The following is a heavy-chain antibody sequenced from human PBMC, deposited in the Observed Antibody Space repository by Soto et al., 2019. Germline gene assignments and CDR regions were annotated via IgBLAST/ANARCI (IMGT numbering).Heavy chain of an antibody. Sequence: GGSLRLSCAASGFTFSSYGMHWVRQAPGKGLEWVAVISYDGSNKYYADSVKGRFTISRDNSKNTLYLQMNSLRAEDTAVYYCAKDGGTVTTIVYWGQGTLVTVSS. CDR3: AKDGGTVTTIVY. D-gene: IGHD4-17*01. CDR1: GFTFSSYG. V-gene: IGHV3-30*18. J-gene: IGHJ4*02. CDR2: ISYDGSNK.